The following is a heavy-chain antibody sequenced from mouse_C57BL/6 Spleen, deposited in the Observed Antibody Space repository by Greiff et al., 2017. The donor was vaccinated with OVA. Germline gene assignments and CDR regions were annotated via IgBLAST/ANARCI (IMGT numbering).Heavy chain of an antibody. V-gene: IGHV1-52*01. Sequence: QVQLQQPGAELVRPGSSVKLSCKASGYTFTSYWMHWVKQRPIQGLEWIGNIDPSDSETHYNQKFKDKATLTVDKSSSTAYMQLSSLTAEDSAVCYCAREGGYYAMDYWGQGTSVTVSS. CDR1: GYTFTSYW. J-gene: IGHJ4*01. CDR2: IDPSDSET. CDR3: AREGGYYAMDY.